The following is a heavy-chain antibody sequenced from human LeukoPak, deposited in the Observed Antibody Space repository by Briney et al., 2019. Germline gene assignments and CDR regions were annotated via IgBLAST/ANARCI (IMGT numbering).Heavy chain of an antibody. V-gene: IGHV3-33*01. CDR2: IWYVGSSK. Sequence: GRSLRLSCAASGFTFSSYGMHWVRQAPGKGLEWVAVIWYVGSSKYYADSVKGRFTISRDNSKNTLYLQMNSLRAEDTAVYYCARRPGIAAAGRVYYGMDVWGQGTTVTVSS. D-gene: IGHD6-13*01. CDR1: GFTFSSYG. CDR3: ARRPGIAAAGRVYYGMDV. J-gene: IGHJ6*02.